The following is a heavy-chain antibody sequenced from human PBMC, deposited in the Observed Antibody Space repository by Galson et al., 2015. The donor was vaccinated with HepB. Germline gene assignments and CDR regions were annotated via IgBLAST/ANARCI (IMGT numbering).Heavy chain of an antibody. CDR1: GGSFSGYY. D-gene: IGHD5-12*01. Sequence: ETLSLTCAVYGGSFSGYYWSWIRQPPGKGLEWIGEINHSGSTNYNPSLKSRVTISVDTSKNQFSLKLSSVTAADTAVYYCARRPGYSGYAIHSPFDYWGQGTLVTVSS. CDR2: INHSGST. V-gene: IGHV4-34*01. J-gene: IGHJ4*02. CDR3: ARRPGYSGYAIHSPFDY.